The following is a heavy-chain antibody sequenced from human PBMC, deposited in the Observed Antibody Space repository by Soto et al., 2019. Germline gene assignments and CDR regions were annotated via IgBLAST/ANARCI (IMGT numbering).Heavy chain of an antibody. CDR3: ARRYGDTLDY. V-gene: IGHV4-59*08. Sequence: QVQLQESGPGLVKPSETLSLTCTVSGGSISSYYWSWIRQPPGKGLEWIGYIYYSGSTNYNPSLKSRVTISVDTSKNQFSLNLSSVTAADTAVYYCARRYGDTLDYWGQGTLVTVSS. CDR1: GGSISSYY. D-gene: IGHD4-17*01. J-gene: IGHJ4*02. CDR2: IYYSGST.